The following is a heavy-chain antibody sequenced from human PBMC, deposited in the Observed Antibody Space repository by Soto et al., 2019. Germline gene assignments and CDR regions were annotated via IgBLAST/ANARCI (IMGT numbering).Heavy chain of an antibody. CDR1: GLTFSDYG. CDR2: VSYDGSKA. Sequence: PGGSLRLSCAASGLTFSDYGMHWVRQAPGKGLEWVAAVSYDGSKAYYADSVEGRFTISRDNSKNTLYLQMNSLRAEDTAVYFCAKGFTGCINVWYLFDYWGQGTLVTVSS. J-gene: IGHJ4*02. V-gene: IGHV3-30*18. CDR3: AKGFTGCINVWYLFDY. D-gene: IGHD3-16*01.